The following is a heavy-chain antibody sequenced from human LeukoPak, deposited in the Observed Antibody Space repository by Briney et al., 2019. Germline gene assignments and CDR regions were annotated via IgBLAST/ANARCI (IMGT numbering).Heavy chain of an antibody. CDR2: VYTRGST. CDR1: GGSISSYY. Sequence: PSETLSLTCTVSGGSISSYYWSWIRQPAGKGLEWIGRVYTRGSTNYNPSLKSRVTMSVDTSKNQFSLKLSSVTAADTAVYYCARGGIAAAGTLPDYFDYWGQGTLVTVSS. CDR3: ARGGIAAAGTLPDYFDY. V-gene: IGHV4-4*07. J-gene: IGHJ4*02. D-gene: IGHD6-13*01.